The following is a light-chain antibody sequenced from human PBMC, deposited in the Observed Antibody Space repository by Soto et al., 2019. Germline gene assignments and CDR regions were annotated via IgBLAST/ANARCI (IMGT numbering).Light chain of an antibody. J-gene: IGKJ1*01. CDR2: GAS. V-gene: IGKV3-20*01. CDR3: QQYGSSGT. Sequence: EIALTQRPGTLSSSNGCRATRSCMASQSVSSNYLAWYQQKPGQAPRLLIYGASSRATGIPDRFSGSGSGTEFTLTISRLETEDFAVYYCQQYGSSGTFGQGSKVDIK. CDR1: QSVSSNY.